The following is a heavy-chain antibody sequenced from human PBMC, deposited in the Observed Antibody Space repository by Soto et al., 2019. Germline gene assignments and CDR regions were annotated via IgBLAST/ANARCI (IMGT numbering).Heavy chain of an antibody. CDR3: SIEKDSAWYYFDA. D-gene: IGHD6-19*01. Sequence: GGSLRLSCAASGFTFSSYGMHWVRQAPGKGLEGVAIISYDGSNKYYADSVKGRFTISRDDSKNTLYLQMNSLRVEDTAVYYWSIEKDSAWYYFDAWGQGALVTVSS. CDR1: GFTFSSYG. CDR2: ISYDGSNK. J-gene: IGHJ4*02. V-gene: IGHV3-30*03.